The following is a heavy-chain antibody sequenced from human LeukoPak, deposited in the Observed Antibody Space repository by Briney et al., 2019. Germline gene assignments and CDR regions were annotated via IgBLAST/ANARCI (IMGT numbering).Heavy chain of an antibody. D-gene: IGHD3-10*01. J-gene: IGHJ4*02. Sequence: GGSLTLSCAASGFTFSSYAMSWVREAPGHGLESVSASSGSGGSTYYADSLKGRFTISRDNSKNTLYLQMNSLRAEDTAVYYCAKGHQRGFPNPYYFDYWGQGTLVTVSS. V-gene: IGHV3-23*01. CDR3: AKGHQRGFPNPYYFDY. CDR1: GFTFSSYA. CDR2: SSGSGGST.